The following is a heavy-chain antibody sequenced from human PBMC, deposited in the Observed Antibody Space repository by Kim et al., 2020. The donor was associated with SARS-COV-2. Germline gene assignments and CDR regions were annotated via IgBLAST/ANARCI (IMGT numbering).Heavy chain of an antibody. CDR3: ARTRISGTSGLRY. V-gene: IGHV4-34*01. CDR1: GGSFSGYY. Sequence: SETLSLTCAVYGGSFSGYYWSWIRQPPGKGLEWIGEINHSGNTNYNSSLKSRLTISVDTSKNQFSLKLNSVTAADTAVYYCARTRISGTSGLRYWGQGTLVTVSS. CDR2: INHSGNT. D-gene: IGHD1-7*01. J-gene: IGHJ4*02.